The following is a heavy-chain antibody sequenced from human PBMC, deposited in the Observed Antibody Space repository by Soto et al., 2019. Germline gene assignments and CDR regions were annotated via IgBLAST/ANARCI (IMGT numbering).Heavy chain of an antibody. Sequence: EVQLLESGGGLVQPGESLRLSCAASGFTFSSYAMSWGRQAPGKGLAWVAVISGSDDSTYYADSVKGRFTISRDNSKNTLYLQMNSRRAEDTAVYYCAKRSSSSPFDYWGQGTLLTVSS. J-gene: IGHJ4*02. D-gene: IGHD6-6*01. V-gene: IGHV3-23*01. CDR1: GFTFSSYA. CDR2: ISGSDDST. CDR3: AKRSSSSPFDY.